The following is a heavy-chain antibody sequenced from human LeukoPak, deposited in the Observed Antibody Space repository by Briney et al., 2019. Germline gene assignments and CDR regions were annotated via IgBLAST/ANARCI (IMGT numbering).Heavy chain of an antibody. J-gene: IGHJ4*02. CDR2: INPNSGGT. D-gene: IGHD6-13*01. CDR1: GYTFTGYY. Sequence: ASVKVSCKASGYTFTGYYMHWVRQAPGQGLEWMGWINPNSGGTNYAQKFQGRVTMTRDTSISTAYMELSRLRSDDTAVYYCARDQIGTRSYSSSWYGYWGQGTLVIVSS. V-gene: IGHV1-2*02. CDR3: ARDQIGTRSYSSSWYGY.